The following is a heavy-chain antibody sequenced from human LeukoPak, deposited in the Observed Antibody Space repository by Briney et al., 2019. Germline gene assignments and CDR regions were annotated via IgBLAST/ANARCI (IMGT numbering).Heavy chain of an antibody. D-gene: IGHD3-10*01. CDR1: GYTFTSYG. Sequence: ASVTVSCKASGYTFTSYGISWVRQAPGQGLEWMGWISAYNGNTNYAQKLQGRVTMTTDTSTSTAYMELRSLRSDDTAVYYCAREVLVVGYYYYYGMDVWGQGTTVTVSS. CDR2: ISAYNGNT. J-gene: IGHJ6*02. V-gene: IGHV1-18*01. CDR3: AREVLVVGYYYYYGMDV.